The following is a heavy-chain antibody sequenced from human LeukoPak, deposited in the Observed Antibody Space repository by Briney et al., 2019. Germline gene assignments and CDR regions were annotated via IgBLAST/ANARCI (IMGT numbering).Heavy chain of an antibody. D-gene: IGHD1-26*01. V-gene: IGHV1-69*06. CDR1: GYTFTSYA. CDR2: IIPIFGTA. J-gene: IGHJ4*02. Sequence: SVKVSCKASGYTFTSYAMNWVRQAPGQGLEWMGGIIPIFGTANYAQKFQGRVTITADKSTSTAYMELSSLRSEDTAVYYCARDLRGSYFDFDYWGQGTLVTVSS. CDR3: ARDLRGSYFDFDY.